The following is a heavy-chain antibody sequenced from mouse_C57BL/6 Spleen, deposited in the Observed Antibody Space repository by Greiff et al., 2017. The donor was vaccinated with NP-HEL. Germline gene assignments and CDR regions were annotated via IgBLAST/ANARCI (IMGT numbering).Heavy chain of an antibody. CDR1: GYTFTSYW. Sequence: QVQLQQPGAELVKPGASVKLSCKASGYTFTSYWMHWVKQRPGQGLEWIGMIHPNSGSTNYNEKFKSKATLTVDKSSSTAYMQLSSLTSEDSAVYYCAREGGSYDYDYAMDYWGQGTSVTVSS. J-gene: IGHJ4*01. CDR3: AREGGSYDYDYAMDY. D-gene: IGHD2-4*01. CDR2: IHPNSGST. V-gene: IGHV1-64*01.